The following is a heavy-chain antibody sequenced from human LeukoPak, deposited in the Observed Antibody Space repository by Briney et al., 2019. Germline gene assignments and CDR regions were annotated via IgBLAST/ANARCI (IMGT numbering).Heavy chain of an antibody. J-gene: IGHJ4*02. Sequence: QSGGSLRLSCAASGFTFSSYALTWVRQAPGKGLEWVSAISGSGANTYYADSVKGRFTISRDNSKNTLYLQMSSLRAEDTAVYYCARGTMAAAGIAYWGQGTLVTVSS. CDR1: GFTFSSYA. CDR2: ISGSGANT. V-gene: IGHV3-23*01. CDR3: ARGTMAAAGIAY. D-gene: IGHD6-13*01.